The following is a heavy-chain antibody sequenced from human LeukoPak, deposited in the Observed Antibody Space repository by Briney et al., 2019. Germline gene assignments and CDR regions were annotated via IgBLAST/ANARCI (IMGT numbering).Heavy chain of an antibody. J-gene: IGHJ4*02. CDR3: ARGIAAAGTILVY. V-gene: IGHV1-2*02. Sequence: ASVKVSCRASGYTFTGYYMHWVRQAPGQGLEWMGWINPNSGGTNYAQKFQGRVTMTRDTSISTAYMELSRLRSDDTAVYYCARGIAAAGTILVYWGQGTLVTVSS. D-gene: IGHD6-13*01. CDR1: GYTFTGYY. CDR2: INPNSGGT.